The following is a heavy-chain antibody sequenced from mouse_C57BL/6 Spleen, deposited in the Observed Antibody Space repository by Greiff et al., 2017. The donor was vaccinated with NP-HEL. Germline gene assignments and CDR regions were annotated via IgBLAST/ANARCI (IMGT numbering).Heavy chain of an antibody. CDR3: ARGMGYYYGSQGFAY. V-gene: IGHV1-80*01. Sequence: VKLMESGAELVKPGASVKISCKASGYAFSSYWMNWVKQRPGKGLEWIGQIYPGDGDTNYNGKFKGKATLTADKSSSTAYMQLSSLTSEDSAVYFCARGMGYYYGSQGFAYWGQGTLVTVSA. J-gene: IGHJ3*01. D-gene: IGHD1-1*01. CDR2: IYPGDGDT. CDR1: GYAFSSYW.